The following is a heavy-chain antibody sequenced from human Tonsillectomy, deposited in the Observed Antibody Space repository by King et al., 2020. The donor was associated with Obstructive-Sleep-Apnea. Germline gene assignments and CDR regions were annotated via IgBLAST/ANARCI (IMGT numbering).Heavy chain of an antibody. Sequence: VQLVESGGDLVQPGGSLRLSCAASEFSFRNYAMSWVRQAPGKGLEWVSALSASGGSTYYADSVKGRFTISRDNSKNTLYLQMNSLRAEDTAVYYCAKEMGYCSSARCSPFDYWGQGTLVTVSS. V-gene: IGHV3-23*04. J-gene: IGHJ4*02. CDR2: LSASGGST. CDR3: AKEMGYCSSARCSPFDY. D-gene: IGHD2-2*01. CDR1: EFSFRNYA.